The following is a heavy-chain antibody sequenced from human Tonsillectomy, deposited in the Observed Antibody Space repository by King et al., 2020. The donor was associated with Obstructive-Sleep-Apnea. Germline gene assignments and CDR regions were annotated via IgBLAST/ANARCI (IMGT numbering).Heavy chain of an antibody. CDR2: ISYDESNK. Sequence: VQLVESGGGVVQPGKSLRLSCAASGFTFNRYAMQWVRQAPGKGLEWGAVISYDESNKKYADSVEGRFTISRDNSKNTLYLQRNSPRPEDTGRYYCARDDVQEGGSDRGYFDEWGQGTLVTVSS. V-gene: IGHV3-30*04. D-gene: IGHD6-25*01. CDR3: ARDDVQEGGSDRGYFDE. J-gene: IGHJ4*02. CDR1: GFTFNRYA.